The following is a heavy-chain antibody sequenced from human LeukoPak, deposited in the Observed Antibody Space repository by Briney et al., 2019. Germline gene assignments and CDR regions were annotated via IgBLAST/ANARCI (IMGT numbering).Heavy chain of an antibody. D-gene: IGHD4-11*01. J-gene: IGHJ4*02. V-gene: IGHV3-7*01. CDR1: GFTFSNYW. CDR3: ARDYYTVTTSGVDY. CDR2: IKQDGSDK. Sequence: PGGSLRLSCAASGFTFSNYWMNWVRQAPGKGLEWVANIKQDGSDKYYVDSVKGRFTISRDNAKNSLYLQMNSLRAEDTAVYYCARDYYTVTTSGVDYWGQGTLVTVSS.